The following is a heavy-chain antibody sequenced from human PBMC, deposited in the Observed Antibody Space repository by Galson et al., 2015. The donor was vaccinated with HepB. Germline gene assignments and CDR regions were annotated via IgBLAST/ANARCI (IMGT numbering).Heavy chain of an antibody. J-gene: IGHJ4*02. CDR3: ARDSPYYYDSSGLRGGDY. CDR1: GYTFTSYG. V-gene: IGHV1-18*01. D-gene: IGHD3-22*01. Sequence: SVKGSCKASGYTFTSYGISWVRQAPGQGLEWMGWISAYHGNTNYAQKLQGRVTMTTDTSTSTAYMELRSLRSDDTAVYYCARDSPYYYDSSGLRGGDYWGQGTLVTVSS. CDR2: ISAYHGNT.